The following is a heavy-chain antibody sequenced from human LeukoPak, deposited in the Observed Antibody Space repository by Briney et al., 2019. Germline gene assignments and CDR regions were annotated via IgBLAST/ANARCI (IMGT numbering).Heavy chain of an antibody. CDR2: ISYDGSNK. J-gene: IGHJ4*02. D-gene: IGHD1-14*01. CDR3: ARWSGAYHTFDY. CDR1: GFTFSSYG. Sequence: GGSLRLSCAASGFTFSSYGMHWVRQAPGKGLEWVAVISYDGSNKYYADSVKGRFTISRDNSKNTLYLQMNSLRAEDTAVYYCARWSGAYHTFDYWGQGTLVTVSS. V-gene: IGHV3-30*03.